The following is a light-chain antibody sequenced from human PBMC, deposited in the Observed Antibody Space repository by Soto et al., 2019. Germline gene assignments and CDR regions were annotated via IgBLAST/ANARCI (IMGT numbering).Light chain of an antibody. Sequence: DFQMTQSPSSLSASVGDRVTITCRASQSISNYLNWYQQKPGKPPKLLIYVASSLQSGVPSRFSGSGSGRDFTLTISSLQPEDFATYYCQQSYSISWTFGQGTKVEIK. V-gene: IGKV1-39*01. CDR3: QQSYSISWT. J-gene: IGKJ1*01. CDR1: QSISNY. CDR2: VAS.